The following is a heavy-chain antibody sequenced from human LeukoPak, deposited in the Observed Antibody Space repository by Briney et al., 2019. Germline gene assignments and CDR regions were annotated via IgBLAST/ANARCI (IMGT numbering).Heavy chain of an antibody. V-gene: IGHV3-7*01. Sequence: GGSLRLSCAASGFTFSSYWMSWVRQPPGKGLEWVANSDQDGSEKNYVDSVKGRFTISRDNAKNSLYLQMNSLRAEDTALYYCARDRGYSTFDYWGQGILVTVSS. J-gene: IGHJ4*02. CDR1: GFTFSSYW. CDR2: SDQDGSEK. D-gene: IGHD3-22*01. CDR3: ARDRGYSTFDY.